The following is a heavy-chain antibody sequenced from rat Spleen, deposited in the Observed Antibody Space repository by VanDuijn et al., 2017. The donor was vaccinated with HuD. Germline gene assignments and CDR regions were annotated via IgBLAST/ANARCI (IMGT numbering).Heavy chain of an antibody. Sequence: QVQLKESGPGLVQPSQTLSLTCTVSGFSLTDYTIHWVRQPPGKGLEWMGRIQSGGSTEYNSALKSRLSISRDTSKNHIFLKMNSLLSEDTATYHCARAPGNGYVMDAWGQGASVTVSS. J-gene: IGHJ4*01. CDR3: ARAPGNGYVMDA. D-gene: IGHD5-1*01. V-gene: IGHV2-19*01. CDR2: IQSGGST. CDR1: GFSLTDYT.